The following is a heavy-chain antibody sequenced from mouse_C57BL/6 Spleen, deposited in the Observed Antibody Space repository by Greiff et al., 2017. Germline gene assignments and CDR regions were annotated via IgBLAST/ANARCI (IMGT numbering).Heavy chain of an antibody. CDR2: IRNKANNHAT. CDR1: GFTFSDAW. D-gene: IGHD2-1*01. J-gene: IGHJ2*01. Sequence: EVKVEESGGGLVQPGGSMKLSCAASGFTFSDAWLDWVRQSPEKGLEWVAEIRNKANNHATYYAESVKGRFTISRDDSKSSVYLQMNSLRAEDTGIYYCTRRPYGNFYYFDYWGQGTTLTVSS. CDR3: TRRPYGNFYYFDY. V-gene: IGHV6-6*01.